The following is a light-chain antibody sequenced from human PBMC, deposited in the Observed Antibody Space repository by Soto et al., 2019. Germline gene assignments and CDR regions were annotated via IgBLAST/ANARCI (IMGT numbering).Light chain of an antibody. J-gene: IGLJ1*01. Sequence: QSVLTQPASVSGSPGQSITISCTGTSSDVGSYNYVSRYQQHPGKAPKLMIYEVSNRPSGVSNRFSGSKSDNTASLTISGLQAEDEADYYCNSYTSTNTWVFGTGTKLTVL. CDR3: NSYTSTNTWV. CDR2: EVS. CDR1: SSDVGSYNY. V-gene: IGLV2-14*01.